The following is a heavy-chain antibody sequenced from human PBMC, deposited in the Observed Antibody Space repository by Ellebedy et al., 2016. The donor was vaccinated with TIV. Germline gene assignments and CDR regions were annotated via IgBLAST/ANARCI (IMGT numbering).Heavy chain of an antibody. V-gene: IGHV1-69*06. J-gene: IGHJ3*02. Sequence: ASVKVSCKASGGTFSSYAISWVRQAPGQGLEWMGGIIPIFGTANYAQKFQGRVTITADKSTSTAYMELSSLRSEDTAVYYCASDLTYGDYVGNTAFDIWGQGTMVTVSS. D-gene: IGHD4-17*01. CDR3: ASDLTYGDYVGNTAFDI. CDR2: IIPIFGTA. CDR1: GGTFSSYA.